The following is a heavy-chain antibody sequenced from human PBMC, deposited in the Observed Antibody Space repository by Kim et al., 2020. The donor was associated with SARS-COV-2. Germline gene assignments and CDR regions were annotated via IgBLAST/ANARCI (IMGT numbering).Heavy chain of an antibody. D-gene: IGHD3-10*01. J-gene: IGHJ6*02. V-gene: IGHV5-51*01. CDR3: ARQNNIGYGSGSYTGYYYYGMDV. CDR2: IYPGDSDT. CDR1: GYSFTSYW. Sequence: GESLKISCKGSGYSFTSYWIGWVLQMPGKGLEWMGIIYPGDSDTRYSPSFQGQVTISADKSISTAYLQWSSLKASDTAMYYCARQNNIGYGSGSYTGYYYYGMDVWGQGTTVTVSS.